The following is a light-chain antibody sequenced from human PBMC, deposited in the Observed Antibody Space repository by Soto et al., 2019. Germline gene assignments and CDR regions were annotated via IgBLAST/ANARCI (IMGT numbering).Light chain of an antibody. V-gene: IGKV1-5*03. J-gene: IGKJ1*01. CDR3: QQANSFPWT. CDR1: QNILNW. CDR2: KAS. Sequence: DIQLTQSPSTLSASVGDRVTLTCRASQNILNWLAWYQHKPGKAPKLLIYKASSLHSGVPSRFSGRGSGTEFTLTISSLQPEDFATYFCQQANSFPWTFGQGTKVDI.